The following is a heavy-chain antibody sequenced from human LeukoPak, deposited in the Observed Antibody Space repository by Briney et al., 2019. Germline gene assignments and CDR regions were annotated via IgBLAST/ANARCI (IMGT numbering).Heavy chain of an antibody. D-gene: IGHD6-13*01. Sequence: GGSLRLSCAASGFTFSSYSMNWVRQAPGKGLEWVSSISSSSSYIYYADSVKGRFTISRDNAKNSLYLQMNSLRAEDTAVYYCARVGSSSLYYFDYWGQETLVTVSS. CDR1: GFTFSSYS. CDR3: ARVGSSSLYYFDY. V-gene: IGHV3-21*01. CDR2: ISSSSSYI. J-gene: IGHJ4*02.